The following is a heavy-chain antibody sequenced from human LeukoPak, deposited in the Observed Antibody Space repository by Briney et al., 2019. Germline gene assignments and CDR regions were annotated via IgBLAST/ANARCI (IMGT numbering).Heavy chain of an antibody. CDR2: IYYSGTT. CDR3: ASRSTGDAFDI. V-gene: IGHV4-39*01. J-gene: IGHJ3*02. CDR1: GGSISSSSYY. D-gene: IGHD1-1*01. Sequence: PSETLSLTCTVSGGSISSSSYYWVWIRQPPGKGLEWTSSIYYSGTTYYNPSLNSRVTISVDTSKNQFSLKLSSVTAADTAVYYCASRSTGDAFDIWGQGTMVTVSS.